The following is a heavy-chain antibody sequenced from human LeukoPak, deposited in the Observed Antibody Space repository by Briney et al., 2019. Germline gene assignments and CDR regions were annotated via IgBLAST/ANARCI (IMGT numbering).Heavy chain of an antibody. V-gene: IGHV3-30*07. D-gene: IGHD6-6*01. Sequence: GGSLRLSCAASGFTFSRFAMHWVRQAPGKGLEWMAVISFDGSTEYYADSVKGRFTISRDNAKNSLYLQMNSLRAEDTAVYYCARDGEIIAARRTAGDDYWGQGTLVTVSS. CDR1: GFTFSRFA. CDR2: ISFDGSTE. CDR3: ARDGEIIAARRTAGDDY. J-gene: IGHJ4*02.